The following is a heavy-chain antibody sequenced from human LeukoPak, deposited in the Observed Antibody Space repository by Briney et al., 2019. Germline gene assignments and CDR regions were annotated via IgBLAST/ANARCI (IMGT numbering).Heavy chain of an antibody. J-gene: IGHJ4*02. Sequence: SETLSLTCAVYGGSFSGYYWSWIRQPPGKGLEWIGEINHSGSTNCNPSLKSRVTISVDTSKNQFSLKLSSVTAADTAVYYCARGLTMVRGVIRPTRRFDYWGQGTLVTVSS. CDR1: GGSFSGYY. D-gene: IGHD3-10*01. CDR3: ARGLTMVRGVIRPTRRFDY. V-gene: IGHV4-34*01. CDR2: INHSGST.